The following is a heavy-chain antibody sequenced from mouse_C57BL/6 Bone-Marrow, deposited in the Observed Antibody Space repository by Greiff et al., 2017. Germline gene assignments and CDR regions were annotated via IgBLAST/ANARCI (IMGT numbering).Heavy chain of an antibody. V-gene: IGHV1-15*01. D-gene: IGHD1-1*01. Sequence: QVQLQQSGAELVRPGASVTLSCKASGYTFTDYEMHWVKQTPVHGLEWIGAIDPETGGTAYNQKFKGKAILTADKSSSTAYMELRSLTSEDSAVYYCTPTVVSTPYFDYWGQGTTLTVSS. CDR3: TPTVVSTPYFDY. CDR1: GYTFTDYE. J-gene: IGHJ2*01. CDR2: IDPETGGT.